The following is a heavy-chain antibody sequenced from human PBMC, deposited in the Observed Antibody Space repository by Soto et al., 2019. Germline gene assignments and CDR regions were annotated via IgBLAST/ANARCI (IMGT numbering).Heavy chain of an antibody. CDR2: IYWDDDK. CDR3: GHRLGGSLSGWDNGYFDY. Sequence: GPTLVNPTQTLTLTCTFSGFSFSTSQVGVGWVRQPPGKAQEWLAIIYWDDDKRYNPSLRNRLSITKDTSKNQVVLTMTNVDPVDTATYYCGHRLGGSLSGWDNGYFDYWGRGVLVTV. CDR1: GFSFSTSQVG. D-gene: IGHD6-19*01. V-gene: IGHV2-5*02. J-gene: IGHJ4*02.